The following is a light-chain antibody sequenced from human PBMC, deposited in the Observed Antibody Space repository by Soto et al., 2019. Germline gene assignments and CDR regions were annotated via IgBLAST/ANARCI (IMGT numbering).Light chain of an antibody. CDR1: QSLVHSDGNTY. V-gene: IGKV2-30*02. Sequence: DVVMTQSPLSLSVTLGQPASISCRSSQSLVHSDGNTYLNWFQQRPGQSPRRLIYKVSYRDSGVPDRFSVSGSGTDFKLKISRVEAEDVGIYYCMQYTHWTPLTFGGGTKVEIK. CDR2: KVS. J-gene: IGKJ4*01. CDR3: MQYTHWTPLT.